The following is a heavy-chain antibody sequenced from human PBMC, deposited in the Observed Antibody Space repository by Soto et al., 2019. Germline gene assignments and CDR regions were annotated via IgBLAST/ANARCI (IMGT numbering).Heavy chain of an antibody. CDR2: ISYDGSNK. V-gene: IGHV3-30*18. CDR3: AKLGLSEAFDI. J-gene: IGHJ3*02. CDR1: GFTFSSYG. D-gene: IGHD3-16*01. Sequence: QVQLVESGGGVVQPGRSLRLSCAASGFTFSSYGMHWVRQAPGKGLEWGAVISYDGSNKYYADSVKGRFTISRDNSKNTLYLQMNSLRAEDTAVYYCAKLGLSEAFDIWGQGTMVTVSS.